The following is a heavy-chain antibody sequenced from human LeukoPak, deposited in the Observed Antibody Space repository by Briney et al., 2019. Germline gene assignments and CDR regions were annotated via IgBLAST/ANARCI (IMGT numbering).Heavy chain of an antibody. CDR1: GFTFSSHG. V-gene: IGHV3-30*19. CDR2: TSYDGSNK. CDR3: AKDMGYTFGHAFDY. J-gene: IGHJ4*02. D-gene: IGHD5-18*01. Sequence: GGSLRLSCVASGFTFSSHGMHWVRQAPGKGLEWVALTSYDGSNKYYADSVKGRFTISRDNSKNTLYLQMNSLRTEDTAMYYCAKDMGYTFGHAFDYWGQGTLVTVSS.